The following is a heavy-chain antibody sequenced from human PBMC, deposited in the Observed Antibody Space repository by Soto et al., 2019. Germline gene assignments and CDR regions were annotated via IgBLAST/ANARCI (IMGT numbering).Heavy chain of an antibody. CDR1: GFTFGSYT. D-gene: IGHD4-17*01. Sequence: EVHLFESGGGLAQPGGSLRVSCAASGFTFGSYTMSWVRKTPGKAFEWVSAIYGSGAGETFYAESGKGRFIISRDDSRNTLDLHMNNWRAEDSALYYWAKDRTPDGDWDLYFWGQGTPVTVS. V-gene: IGHV3-23*01. CDR3: AKDRTPDGDWDLYF. CDR2: IYGSGAGET. J-gene: IGHJ4*02.